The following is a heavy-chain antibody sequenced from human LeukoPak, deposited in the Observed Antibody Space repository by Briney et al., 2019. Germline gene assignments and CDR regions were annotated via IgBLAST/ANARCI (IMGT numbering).Heavy chain of an antibody. D-gene: IGHD6-6*01. CDR1: GFTLSNYG. CDR2: ISCSSSYI. Sequence: GGSLRLSCAASGFTLSNYGMNWVRQAPGKGLEWVSYISCSSSYIYYADSVKGRFTITKNNAKNSLYLQLNSLRAEDTAVYYCAKVLEQLVPGYWGQGTLDTVS. CDR3: AKVLEQLVPGY. J-gene: IGHJ4*02. V-gene: IGHV3-21*01.